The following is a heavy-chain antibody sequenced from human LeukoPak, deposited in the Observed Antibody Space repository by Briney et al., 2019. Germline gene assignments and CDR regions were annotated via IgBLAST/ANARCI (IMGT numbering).Heavy chain of an antibody. CDR3: VRRAPGYSSGWLDY. Sequence: GGSPTLSCAASGFTFSTYAMHWVRQAPGKGLEYVSAISSSGGSTFYANSVKGRFTISRDNFKNTLYLQMGSLRAEDMALYYCVRRAPGYSSGWLDYWGQGTLVTVSS. D-gene: IGHD6-19*01. CDR1: GFTFSTYA. J-gene: IGHJ4*02. V-gene: IGHV3-64*01. CDR2: ISSSGGST.